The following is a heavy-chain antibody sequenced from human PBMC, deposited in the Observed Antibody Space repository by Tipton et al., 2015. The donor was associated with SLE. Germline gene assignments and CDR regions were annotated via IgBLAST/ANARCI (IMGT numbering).Heavy chain of an antibody. Sequence: TLSLTCTVSGGSISSGSYYWSWIRQPAGKGLEWIGHIYYSGSTNYNPSLKSRVAISVDTSKNQFSLKLSSVTAADTAVYYCARQVRYSSSWYSGRYFDYWGQGTLVTVPS. V-gene: IGHV4-61*09. CDR1: GGSISSGSYY. D-gene: IGHD6-13*01. J-gene: IGHJ4*02. CDR3: ARQVRYSSSWYSGRYFDY. CDR2: IYYSGST.